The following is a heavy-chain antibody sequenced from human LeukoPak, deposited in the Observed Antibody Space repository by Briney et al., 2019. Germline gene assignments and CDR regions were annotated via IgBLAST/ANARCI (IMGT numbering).Heavy chain of an antibody. J-gene: IGHJ4*02. Sequence: GGSLRLSCAASGFPFSRHSMNWVRQAPGKGLEWVAVISYDGSNKYYADSVKGRFTISRDNSKNTLYLQMNSLRAEDTAVYYCARARRGSSAGKGGGPFDYWGQGTLVTVSS. CDR1: GFPFSRHS. D-gene: IGHD6-13*01. CDR2: ISYDGSNK. V-gene: IGHV3-30*05. CDR3: ARARRGSSAGKGGGPFDY.